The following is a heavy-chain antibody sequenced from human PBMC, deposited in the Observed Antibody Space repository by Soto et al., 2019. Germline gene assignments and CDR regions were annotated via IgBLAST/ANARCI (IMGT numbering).Heavy chain of an antibody. V-gene: IGHV3-23*01. Sequence: GGSLRLSCAASGFTFSSYAMSWVRQAPGKGLEWVSAISGSGGSTYYADSVKGRFTISRDNSKNTLYLQMNSLRAEDTAVYYCAIAFLRXVTTFNYWGQGTLVTVSS. CDR3: AIAFLRXVTTFNY. CDR2: ISGSGGST. CDR1: GFTFSSYA. J-gene: IGHJ4*02. D-gene: IGHD4-17*01.